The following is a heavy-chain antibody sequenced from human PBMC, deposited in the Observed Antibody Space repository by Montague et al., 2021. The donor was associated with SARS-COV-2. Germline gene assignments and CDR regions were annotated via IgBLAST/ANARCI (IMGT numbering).Heavy chain of an antibody. CDR3: VRDTGYHRNLDY. V-gene: IGHV3-74*01. J-gene: IGHJ4*02. D-gene: IGHD2-15*01. CDR2: INPDGSIT. Sequence: SLRLSCAASRFTFSSYAMHWVRQVPGKGLLWVSRINPDGSITDYADSVKGRFTMSRDNADNTLYLEMSSLRVEDTALYYCVRDTGYHRNLDYWGQGILVTVSS. CDR1: RFTFSSYA.